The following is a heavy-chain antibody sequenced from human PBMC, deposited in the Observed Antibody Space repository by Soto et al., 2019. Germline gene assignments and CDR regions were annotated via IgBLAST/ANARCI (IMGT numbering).Heavy chain of an antibody. CDR1: GFTFDDYA. V-gene: IGHV3-9*01. Sequence: EVQLVESGGGLAQPGRSLRLSCAASGFTFDDYAMHWVRRAPGKGLEWVSGINWNSNTIDYADSVKGRFTISIDNAKNSLYLQMNSLRTEDTAFYYWAKYQYRSGWLMHGVDIWGQGTRVTVSS. D-gene: IGHD6-19*01. CDR2: INWNSNTI. CDR3: AKYQYRSGWLMHGVDI. J-gene: IGHJ3*02.